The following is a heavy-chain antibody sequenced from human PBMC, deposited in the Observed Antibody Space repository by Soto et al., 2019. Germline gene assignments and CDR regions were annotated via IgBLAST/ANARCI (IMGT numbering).Heavy chain of an antibody. CDR2: IVVGSGNT. CDR1: GFTFTTSA. Sequence: ASVKVSCKASGFTFTTSAVQWVRQARGQRLEWIGWIVVGSGNTYFAQKFQERVTITRDMSTSTVYMELRNLRSEDTAVFYCATDMVAAMWGQGTLVTVSS. D-gene: IGHD5-12*01. V-gene: IGHV1-58*01. CDR3: ATDMVAAM. J-gene: IGHJ4*02.